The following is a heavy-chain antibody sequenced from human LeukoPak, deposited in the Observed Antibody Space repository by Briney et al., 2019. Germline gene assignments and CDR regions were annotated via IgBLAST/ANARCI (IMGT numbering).Heavy chain of an antibody. D-gene: IGHD3-16*01. CDR2: ISYSGNT. Sequence: SETLSLTCTVSGASVSSDTYYWSWIRQPPGKGLEWIGYISYSGNTNYNPSLKSRVTTSVDTSKNQFSLKPRSVTAADTAVYYCATRPPGESYVPYFDFWGQGTPVTVSS. J-gene: IGHJ4*02. CDR3: ATRPPGESYVPYFDF. V-gene: IGHV4-61*01. CDR1: GASVSSDTYY.